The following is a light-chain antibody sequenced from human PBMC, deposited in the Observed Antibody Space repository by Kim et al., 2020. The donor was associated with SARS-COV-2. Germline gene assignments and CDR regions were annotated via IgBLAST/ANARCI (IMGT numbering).Light chain of an antibody. CDR2: LNSDGSH. CDR1: SGHSSYA. CDR3: QTWGTGCRSV. J-gene: IGLJ1*01. Sequence: SVKLTCTLSSGHSSYAIAWHQQQPEKGPRYLMKLNSDGSHSKGDGIPDRFSGSSSGAERYLTISSLQSEDEADYYCQTWGTGCRSVFGTGTKVTVL. V-gene: IGLV4-69*01.